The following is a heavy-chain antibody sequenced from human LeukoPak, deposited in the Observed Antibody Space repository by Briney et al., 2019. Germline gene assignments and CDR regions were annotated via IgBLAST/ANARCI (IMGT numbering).Heavy chain of an antibody. Sequence: ASVKVSCKSSGYTFTGYYMHWVRQAPGQGLEWMGWVNPNTGGINYAQKFQGRVTMTRDTSISAAYMELSRLRSDDTAVYYCARDPYSNYFDYWGQGTLVTVSS. V-gene: IGHV1-2*02. CDR1: GYTFTGYY. J-gene: IGHJ4*02. CDR2: VNPNTGGI. CDR3: ARDPYSNYFDY. D-gene: IGHD5-18*01.